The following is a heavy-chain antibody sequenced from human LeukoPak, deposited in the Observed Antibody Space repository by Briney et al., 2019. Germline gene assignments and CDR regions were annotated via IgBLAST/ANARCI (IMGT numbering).Heavy chain of an antibody. CDR1: GYSIISDYF. Sequence: SETLSLTCIVSGYSIISDYFWGWVRQPPGKGPEWIGSIFHSGDVYYNPSLKSRVTLSVDPSKNRFSLKLTSVTAADTAIYYCARVVASTSIDSWGQGTLVTVSS. J-gene: IGHJ4*02. V-gene: IGHV4-38-2*02. CDR2: IFHSGDV. D-gene: IGHD2-15*01. CDR3: ARVVASTSIDS.